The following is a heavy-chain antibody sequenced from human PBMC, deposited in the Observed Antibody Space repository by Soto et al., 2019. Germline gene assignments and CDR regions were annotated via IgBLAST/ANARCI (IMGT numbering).Heavy chain of an antibody. CDR1: GFTFSSYG. CDR3: AKVWAAGSHFDY. V-gene: IGHV3-30*18. J-gene: IGHJ4*02. Sequence: GGSLRLSCAASGFTFSSYGMHWVRQAPGKGLEWVAVISYDGSNKYYADSVKGRFTISRDNSKNTLYLQMNSLRAEDTAVYYCAKVWAAGSHFDYWGQGTLVTVSS. D-gene: IGHD3-10*01. CDR2: ISYDGSNK.